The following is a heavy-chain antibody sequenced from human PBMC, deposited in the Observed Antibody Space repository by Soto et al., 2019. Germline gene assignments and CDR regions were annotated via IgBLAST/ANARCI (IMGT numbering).Heavy chain of an antibody. CDR1: GFTFSSFA. J-gene: IGHJ4*02. D-gene: IGHD2-21*02. Sequence: GGSLSLSCVGSGFTFSSFAMSWVRQAPGKGLEWVAGIGASGDITWYADSVKGRLSISRDNSKNTLYLQLSSLRFEDTAVYYCAKDDFTDRGDDYFDYWGPGTLVTVSS. CDR3: AKDDFTDRGDDYFDY. V-gene: IGHV3-23*01. CDR2: IGASGDIT.